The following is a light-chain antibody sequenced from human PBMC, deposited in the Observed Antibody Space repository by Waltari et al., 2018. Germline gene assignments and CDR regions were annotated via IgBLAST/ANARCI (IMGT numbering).Light chain of an antibody. Sequence: SSELTQDPAVSVALGQTVRITCQGDSLRSYYASWYPQKPGQAPVLVIYGKNNRPPGIPDRFAGSSSGNTASLTITGAQAEDEADYYCNARDSSGNHLVFGGGTKLTVL. V-gene: IGLV3-19*01. J-gene: IGLJ2*01. CDR3: NARDSSGNHLV. CDR1: SLRSYY. CDR2: GKN.